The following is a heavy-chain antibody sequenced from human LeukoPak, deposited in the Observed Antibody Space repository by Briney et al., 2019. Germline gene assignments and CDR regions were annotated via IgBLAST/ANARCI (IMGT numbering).Heavy chain of an antibody. V-gene: IGHV4-59*01. Sequence: SETLSLTCTVSARSLSSYYWSWVRQPPGKGLEWVGYVYQSGSTNYHPSLKSRVPISVDRSKNQFSLKLSSVTAVDTAVYYCARSVNVLLWFGDPTPFDYWGQGTLVSVSS. CDR3: ARSVNVLLWFGDPTPFDY. CDR1: ARSLSSYY. D-gene: IGHD3-10*01. J-gene: IGHJ4*02. CDR2: VYQSGST.